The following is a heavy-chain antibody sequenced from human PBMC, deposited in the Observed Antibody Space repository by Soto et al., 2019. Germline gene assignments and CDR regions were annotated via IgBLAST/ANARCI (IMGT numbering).Heavy chain of an antibody. D-gene: IGHD2-21*02. V-gene: IGHV1-3*01. CDR2: IHAGNGNT. J-gene: IGHJ1*01. CDR1: GYTFTNYA. Sequence: QVQLVQSGAEVKKPGASVKVSCKASGYTFTNYAMHWVRQAPGQRLEWMGWIHAGNGNTKYSQKFQGRVTITRDTSASTAYMELSSLRSEDTAVYYCARASPNVRGSDPPEHFQYWGQGTLVTVSS. CDR3: ARASPNVRGSDPPEHFQY.